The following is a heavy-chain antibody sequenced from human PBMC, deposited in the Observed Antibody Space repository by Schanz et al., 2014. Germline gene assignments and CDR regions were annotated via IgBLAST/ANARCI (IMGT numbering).Heavy chain of an antibody. CDR2: INPSVGNT. D-gene: IGHD3-10*01. V-gene: IGHV1-46*01. CDR1: GYTFTSYY. J-gene: IGHJ3*02. Sequence: QVQLVQSGAEVKKPGASVKVSCEASGYTFTSYYIHWFRQAPGQGLEWMGLINPSVGNTNYAQKFRGGVTMTRDTSTSTVYMELSSLRSEDTAVYYCAKGRFGELSAFDIWGQGTMVTVSS. CDR3: AKGRFGELSAFDI.